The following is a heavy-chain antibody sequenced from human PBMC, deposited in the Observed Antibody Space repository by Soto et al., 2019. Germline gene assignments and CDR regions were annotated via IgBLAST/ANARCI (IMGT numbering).Heavy chain of an antibody. D-gene: IGHD3-3*01. V-gene: IGHV3-30*03. CDR1: GFTFSNHG. Sequence: GGSLRLSCVASGFTFSNHGMYWVRQAPGKGLEWVTVISSDGSNQYYADSVKGRFTISRDNSKNTLYLQMNSLRAEDTAVYYCARDPGWSGNNDYYYYGMDVWGQGTTVTVSS. CDR2: ISSDGSNQ. CDR3: ARDPGWSGNNDYYYYGMDV. J-gene: IGHJ6*02.